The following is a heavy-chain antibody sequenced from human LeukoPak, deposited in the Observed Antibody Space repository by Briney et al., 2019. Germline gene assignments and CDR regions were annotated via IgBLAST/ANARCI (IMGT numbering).Heavy chain of an antibody. V-gene: IGHV4-31*03. Sequence: SETLSLTCTVSGGSISSGGYYWSWIRQHPGKGLEWIGYIYYSGSTYYNPSLKSRVTISVDMSKNQFSLKLSSVTAADTAVYYCARALYSSSWYVRNWFDPWGQGTLVTVSS. D-gene: IGHD6-13*01. CDR2: IYYSGST. CDR1: GGSISSGGYY. J-gene: IGHJ5*02. CDR3: ARALYSSSWYVRNWFDP.